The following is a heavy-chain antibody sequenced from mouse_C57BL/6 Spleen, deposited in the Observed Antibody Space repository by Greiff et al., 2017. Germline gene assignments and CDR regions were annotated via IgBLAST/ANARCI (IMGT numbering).Heavy chain of an antibody. CDR2: IDPEIGGT. CDR1: GYTFTDYE. V-gene: IGHV1-15*01. CDR3: TRRGIYAMDD. J-gene: IGHJ4*01. Sequence: VQLQQSGAELVRPGASVTLSCKASGYTFTDYEMHWVKQTPVHGLEWIGAIDPEIGGTAYNQKFKGKAILTADKSSSTAYMELRSLTSEGSAVYYCTRRGIYAMDDWGQGTSVTVSS.